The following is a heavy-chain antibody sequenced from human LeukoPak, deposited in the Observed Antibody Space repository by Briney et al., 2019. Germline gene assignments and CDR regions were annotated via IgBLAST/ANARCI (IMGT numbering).Heavy chain of an antibody. CDR1: GFTFSNYG. Sequence: PGGSLRLSCAASGFTFSNYGMHWVRQAPGKGLEWVAFIRYDGSNKYYADSVKGRFTISRDNSKNTLYLQMNSLRVEDTAVYYCAKDRGIFCSITSCYTLDYWGQGTLVTGSS. CDR2: IRYDGSNK. V-gene: IGHV3-30*02. CDR3: AKDRGIFCSITSCYTLDY. J-gene: IGHJ4*02. D-gene: IGHD2-2*02.